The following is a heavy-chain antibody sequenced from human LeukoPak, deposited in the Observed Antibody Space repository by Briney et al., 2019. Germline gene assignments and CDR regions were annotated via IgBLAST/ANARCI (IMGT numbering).Heavy chain of an antibody. CDR1: GFSFSASE. D-gene: IGHD7-27*01. CDR2: ISGGGSTI. Sequence: GGSLRLSCAASGFSFSASEMNWVRQAPGKGLEWVSYISGGGSTIYYADSVKGRFSISRDSAKNSLYLEMNSLRAEDTAVYYCARDIHWAFDYWGQGTLVTVSS. CDR3: ARDIHWAFDY. J-gene: IGHJ4*02. V-gene: IGHV3-48*03.